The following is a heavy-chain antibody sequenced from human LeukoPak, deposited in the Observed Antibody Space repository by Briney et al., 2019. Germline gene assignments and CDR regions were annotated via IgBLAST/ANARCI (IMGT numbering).Heavy chain of an antibody. CDR2: IYSGGST. D-gene: IGHD3-22*01. CDR3: ARAPGRTGDSSGYYYGIFDY. J-gene: IGHJ4*02. Sequence: GGSLRLSCAASGFTVSSNYMSWVRQAPGKGLEWVSVIYSGGSTYYADSVKGRYTISRDNSKNTLYLQMNSLRAEDTAVYYCARAPGRTGDSSGYYYGIFDYWGQGTLVTVSS. CDR1: GFTVSSNY. V-gene: IGHV3-53*01.